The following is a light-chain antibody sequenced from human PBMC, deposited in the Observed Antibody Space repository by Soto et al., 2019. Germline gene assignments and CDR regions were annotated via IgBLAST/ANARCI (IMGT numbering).Light chain of an antibody. CDR2: GAS. Sequence: EIVMTQSPLTLSVSPGERATLSCRASQNININLAWYQQRPGQAPRVLIYGASSSASGIPDRFSGSGSGTDFTLTINRLEPDAFAFYYCQQYKDWPPLTFGGGTRVEIK. J-gene: IGKJ4*01. V-gene: IGKV3D-15*01. CDR1: QNININ. CDR3: QQYKDWPPLT.